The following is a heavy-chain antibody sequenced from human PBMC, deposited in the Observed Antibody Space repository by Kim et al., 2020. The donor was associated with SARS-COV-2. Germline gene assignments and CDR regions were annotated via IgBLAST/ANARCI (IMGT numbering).Heavy chain of an antibody. V-gene: IGHV4-39*01. Sequence: SETLSLTCTVSGGSISSSSYYWGWIRQPPGKGLEWIGSIYYSGSTYYNPSLKSRVTISVDTSKNQFSLKLSSVTAADTAVYYCARQTRAWLVELNWFDPWGQGTLVTVSS. J-gene: IGHJ5*02. CDR2: IYYSGST. CDR3: ARQTRAWLVELNWFDP. CDR1: GGSISSSSYY. D-gene: IGHD6-19*01.